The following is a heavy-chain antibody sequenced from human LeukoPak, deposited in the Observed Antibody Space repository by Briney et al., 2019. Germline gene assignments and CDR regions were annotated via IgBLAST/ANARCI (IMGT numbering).Heavy chain of an antibody. CDR1: GGSFSGYY. CDR2: INHSGST. Sequence: SEALSLTCAVYGGSFSGYYWSWIRQPPGKGLEWIGEINHSGSTNYNPSLKSRVTISVDTSKNQFSLKLSSVTAADTAVYYCARQDDFLSYAFDIWGQGTMVTVSS. V-gene: IGHV4-34*01. CDR3: ARQDDFLSYAFDI. J-gene: IGHJ3*02. D-gene: IGHD3-3*01.